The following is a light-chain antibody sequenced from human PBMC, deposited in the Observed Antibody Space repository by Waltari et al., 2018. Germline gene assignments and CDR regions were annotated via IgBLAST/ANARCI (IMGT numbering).Light chain of an antibody. V-gene: IGKV3-20*01. CDR3: QQYGSSAVT. J-gene: IGKJ5*01. Sequence: EIVLTPSPDTLSLSPGEGATLSCRASQSLSSYFLAWYQHKPCQGPRLLLYAASSRATGIPGRFSGGKSGTDFILTISRLEPEDFAVYYCQQYGSSAVTFGQGTRLEIK. CDR1: QSLSSYF. CDR2: AAS.